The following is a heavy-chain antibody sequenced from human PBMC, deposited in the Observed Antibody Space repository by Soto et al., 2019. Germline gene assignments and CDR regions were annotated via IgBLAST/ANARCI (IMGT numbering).Heavy chain of an antibody. CDR3: AGAPIVVVAVYGWFDP. CDR1: GGTFSSYA. D-gene: IGHD2-15*01. CDR2: IIPIFGTA. Sequence: SVKVSCKASGGTFSSYAISWVRQAPGQGLEWMGGIIPIFGTANYAQKFQGRVTITADESTSTAYMELSSLRSEDTAVYYCAGAPIVVVAVYGWFDPWGQGTLVTVSS. V-gene: IGHV1-69*13. J-gene: IGHJ5*02.